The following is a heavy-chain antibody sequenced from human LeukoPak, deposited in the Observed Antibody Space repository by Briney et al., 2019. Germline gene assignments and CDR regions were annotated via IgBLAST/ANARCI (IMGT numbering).Heavy chain of an antibody. CDR1: SGSISSSSYY. Sequence: SETLSLTCTVSSGSISSSSYYWGWIRQPPGKGLEWIGSIYYSGSTYYNPSLKSRVTMSLDRSKNHLSLTLTSVTAADTAVYYCSRESGAFSPFGYWGQGTLVTVSS. CDR2: IYYSGST. D-gene: IGHD1-26*01. V-gene: IGHV4-39*07. CDR3: SRESGAFSPFGY. J-gene: IGHJ4*02.